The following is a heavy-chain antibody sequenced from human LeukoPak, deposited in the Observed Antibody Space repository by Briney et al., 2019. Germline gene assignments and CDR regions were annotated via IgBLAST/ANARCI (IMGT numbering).Heavy chain of an antibody. CDR3: ARADYDTSASTRKQIDY. J-gene: IGHJ4*02. D-gene: IGHD3-22*01. CDR2: MNPNSGNT. CDR1: GYSFTNYD. V-gene: IGHV1-8*01. Sequence: ASVKVSCKASGYSFTNYDINWVRQATGQGLEWMGWMNPNSGNTAYAPKFQGRVTMTRNTSISTAYMELSSLKSEDTAVYFCARADYDTSASTRKQIDYWGQGTLVTVSS.